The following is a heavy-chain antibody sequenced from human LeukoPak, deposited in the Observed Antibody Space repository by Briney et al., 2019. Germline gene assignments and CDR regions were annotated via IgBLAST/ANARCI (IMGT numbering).Heavy chain of an antibody. CDR1: GFTFSSYG. J-gene: IGHJ4*02. CDR2: ISADGGST. V-gene: IGHV3-43*02. CDR3: AKESGKFDY. Sequence: GRSLRLSCAASGFTFSSYGMHWVRQAPGKGLEWVSLISADGGSTFSADSVKGRFSISRDNSKNSLYLQMNSLRSEDTAMYYCAKESGKFDYWGQGTLVAVSS.